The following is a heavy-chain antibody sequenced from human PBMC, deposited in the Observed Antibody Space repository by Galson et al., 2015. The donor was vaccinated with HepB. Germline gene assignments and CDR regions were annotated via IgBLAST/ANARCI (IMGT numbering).Heavy chain of an antibody. CDR3: ARVGQQLDLDFFDY. J-gene: IGHJ4*02. Sequence: LRLSCAASGFTFSSYSMNWVRQAPGKGLEWVSSISSSSSYIYYADSVKGRFTISRDNAKNSLYLQMNSLRAEDTAVYYCARVGQQLDLDFFDYWGQGTLVTVSS. CDR2: ISSSSSYI. CDR1: GFTFSSYS. V-gene: IGHV3-21*01. D-gene: IGHD6-13*01.